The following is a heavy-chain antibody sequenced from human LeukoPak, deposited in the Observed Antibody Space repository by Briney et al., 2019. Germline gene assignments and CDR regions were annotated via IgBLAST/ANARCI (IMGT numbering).Heavy chain of an antibody. V-gene: IGHV3-43*02. Sequence: GGSLRHSCAASGFTFHDYAMHWVRQAPGKGLELVSFITGDGSGTYYADSVKGRFTISRDNSGNSLYLQMDSLRTVDTAFYYCARDRGTTGFISWGQGALVTVSS. CDR2: ITGDGSGT. D-gene: IGHD4-17*01. J-gene: IGHJ4*02. CDR1: GFTFHDYA. CDR3: ARDRGTTGFIS.